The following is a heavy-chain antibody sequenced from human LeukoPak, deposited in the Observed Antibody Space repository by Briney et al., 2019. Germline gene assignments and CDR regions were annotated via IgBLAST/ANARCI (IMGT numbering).Heavy chain of an antibody. CDR2: ISASGGST. J-gene: IGHJ5*02. CDR3: ARDSGASDFWSGLNWFDP. CDR1: GFTFSSSA. D-gene: IGHD3-3*01. Sequence: PGGSLRLSCAASGFTFSSSAMSWVRQVPGKGLEWVSGISASGGSTYYADSVKGRFTISRDNSKNTPYLQMNSLRAEDTAVYYCARDSGASDFWSGLNWFDPWGQGTLVSVSS. V-gene: IGHV3-23*01.